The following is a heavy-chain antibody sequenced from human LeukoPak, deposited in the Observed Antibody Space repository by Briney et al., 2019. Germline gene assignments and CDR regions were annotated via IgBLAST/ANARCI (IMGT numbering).Heavy chain of an antibody. CDR2: IRYDGSNK. V-gene: IGHV3-30*02. CDR1: GFTFSTYG. D-gene: IGHD1-1*01. Sequence: GGSLRLSCAASGFTFSTYGMHLVRQAPGKGLEWVAFIRYDGSNKYYADSVKGRFTISRDNSKNTLYLQMNSLRGEDTAVYFCAKDKDPWKSTAISDFDYWGQGTLVTVSS. J-gene: IGHJ4*02. CDR3: AKDKDPWKSTAISDFDY.